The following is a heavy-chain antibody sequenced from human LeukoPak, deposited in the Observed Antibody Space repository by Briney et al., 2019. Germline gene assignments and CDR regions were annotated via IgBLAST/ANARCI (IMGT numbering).Heavy chain of an antibody. Sequence: GGSLRLSCAASGLTFSSYEMNWVRQAPGKGLEWVSYISTSGSTIYYADSVKGRFTISRDNAKNSLYLQMNSLRAEDTAVYYCARGDTVTDYWGQGTLVTVSS. CDR3: ARGDTVTDY. D-gene: IGHD4-17*01. J-gene: IGHJ4*02. CDR1: GLTFSSYE. V-gene: IGHV3-48*03. CDR2: ISTSGSTI.